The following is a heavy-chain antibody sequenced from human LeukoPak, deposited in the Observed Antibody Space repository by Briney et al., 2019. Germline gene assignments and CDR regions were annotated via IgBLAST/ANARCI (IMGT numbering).Heavy chain of an antibody. CDR3: ARIIVGATKVIDY. V-gene: IGHV1-2*02. J-gene: IGHJ4*02. Sequence: ASVKVSCKASGYTFTGYYMHWVRQAPGQGLEWMGWINPNSGGTNYAQKFQGRVTMTRDTSISTAYMELSRLRSGDTAVYYCARIIVGATKVIDYWGQGTLVTVPS. D-gene: IGHD1-26*01. CDR2: INPNSGGT. CDR1: GYTFTGYY.